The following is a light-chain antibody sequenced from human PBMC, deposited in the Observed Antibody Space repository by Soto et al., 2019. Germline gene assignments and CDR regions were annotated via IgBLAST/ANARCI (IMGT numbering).Light chain of an antibody. V-gene: IGLV1-44*01. J-gene: IGLJ3*02. Sequence: QSVLTQTPSASGTPGQRVIISCSGSKSNIGDNPVNWFQQFPGTAPKLLIFSNDERPSGVPERFSGSKSGASASLAISGLQSDDEADYSCATWDDSLNGWVFGGGTTLTVL. CDR1: KSNIGDNP. CDR2: SND. CDR3: ATWDDSLNGWV.